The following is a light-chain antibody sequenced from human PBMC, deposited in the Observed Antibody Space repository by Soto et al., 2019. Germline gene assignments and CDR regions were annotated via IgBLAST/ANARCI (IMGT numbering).Light chain of an antibody. V-gene: IGLV2-14*01. CDR2: EVN. CDR3: TSYRSSSALVV. CDR1: SSDVGAYNY. J-gene: IGLJ3*02. Sequence: QSALTQPASVSGSPGQSITISCTGTSSDVGAYNYVSWYQHHPGQAPKLILYEVNNRPSGLSNLFSVSKSGNTASLTISGLQVEDEADYYCTSYRSSSALVVFGGGTKVTVL.